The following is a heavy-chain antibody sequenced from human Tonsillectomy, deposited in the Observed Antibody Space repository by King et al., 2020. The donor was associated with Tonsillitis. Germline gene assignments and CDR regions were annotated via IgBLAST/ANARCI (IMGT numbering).Heavy chain of an antibody. Sequence: QLQESGPGLVRPSQTLSLICSVSGYSLTSGGYFWIWIRQHPDKGLEWIWSIYHSGPTYHTPSLRSRLFMSVDTSKNQFSLRLTSVTAADTAVYYCARNRDYGDYVDFWGQGTLVAVSS. V-gene: IGHV4-31*03. CDR1: GYSLTSGGYF. J-gene: IGHJ4*02. CDR2: IYHSGPT. CDR3: ARNRDYGDYVDF. D-gene: IGHD4-17*01.